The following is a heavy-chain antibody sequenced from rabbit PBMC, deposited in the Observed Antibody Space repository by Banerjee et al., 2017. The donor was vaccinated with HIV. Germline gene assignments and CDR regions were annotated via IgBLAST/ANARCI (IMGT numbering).Heavy chain of an antibody. V-gene: IGHV1S45*01. CDR2: INTGRGST. D-gene: IGHD7-1*01. CDR1: GFSFSSSYW. CDR3: ARGGYVGYGSAYNL. J-gene: IGHJ6*01. Sequence: QEQLEESGGGLVKPEGSLTLTCTHSGFSFSSSYWICWVRQAPGKGLEWIACINTGRGSTYYASWAKGRFTISKTSSTTGTLQMTSLTAADTATYFCARGGYVGYGSAYNLWGQGTLVTVS.